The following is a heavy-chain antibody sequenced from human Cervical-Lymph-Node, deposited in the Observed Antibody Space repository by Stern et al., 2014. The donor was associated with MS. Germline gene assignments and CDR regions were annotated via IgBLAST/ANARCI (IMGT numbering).Heavy chain of an antibody. CDR3: ARVVIAAAGYNYFDY. CDR1: GFTFSSCS. J-gene: IGHJ4*02. Sequence: EVQLVESGGGLVKPGGSLRLSCAASGFTFSSCSMNWVRQAPGKGLEWVSFISSSSSYIYYAVSMKDRFTISRDNAKNSLYLQMNSLRSEDTAVYYCARVVIAAAGYNYFDYWGQGTLVTVPS. CDR2: ISSSSSYI. D-gene: IGHD6-13*01. V-gene: IGHV3-21*01.